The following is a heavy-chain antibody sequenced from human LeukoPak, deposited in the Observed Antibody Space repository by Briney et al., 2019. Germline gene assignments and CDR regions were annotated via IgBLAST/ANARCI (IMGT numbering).Heavy chain of an antibody. Sequence: ASVKVSCKTSGYTFSAFYIHWVRQAPGQGPEWMGWINPDSGGSEYGQKFQGRVTFTSDTSSTTVYMEVRSLKSDDTAVYYCARDMTGGIWARATSFDHWGQGTLVTVSS. CDR3: ARDMTGGIWARATSFDH. V-gene: IGHV1-2*02. D-gene: IGHD1-14*01. CDR1: GYTFSAFY. J-gene: IGHJ4*02. CDR2: INPDSGGS.